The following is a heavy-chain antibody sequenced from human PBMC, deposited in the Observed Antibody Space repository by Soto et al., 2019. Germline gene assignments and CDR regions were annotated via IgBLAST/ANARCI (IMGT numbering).Heavy chain of an antibody. CDR2: ISGSGGST. D-gene: IGHD5-12*01. CDR1: GFTFSSYA. J-gene: IGHJ6*02. Sequence: GGSLRLSCAASGFTFSSYAMSWVRQAPGKGLEWVSAISGSGGSTYYADSVKGRFTISRDNSKNTLYLQMNSLRAEDTAVYYCAKVGPRDGYPTTRLYYYYYGMDVWGQGTTVTVSS. V-gene: IGHV3-23*01. CDR3: AKVGPRDGYPTTRLYYYYYGMDV.